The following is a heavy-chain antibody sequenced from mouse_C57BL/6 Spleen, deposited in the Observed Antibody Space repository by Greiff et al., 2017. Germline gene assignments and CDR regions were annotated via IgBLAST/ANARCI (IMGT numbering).Heavy chain of an antibody. CDR3: AGRLDY. J-gene: IGHJ2*01. CDR2: IYPGSGST. Sequence: VKLKQPGAELVKPGASVKMSCKASGYTFTSYWITWVKQRPGQGLEWIGDIYPGSGSTNYNEKFKSKATLTVDTSSSTAYMQLSSLTAEDSAVYYCAGRLDYWGQGTTLTVSS. CDR1: GYTFTSYW. V-gene: IGHV1-55*01.